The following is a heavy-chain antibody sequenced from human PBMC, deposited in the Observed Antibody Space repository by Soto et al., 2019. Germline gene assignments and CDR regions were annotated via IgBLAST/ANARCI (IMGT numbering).Heavy chain of an antibody. CDR2: IYYSWST. CDR1: GGSISSGGCY. CDR3: ARDFWSAPRAFDI. Sequence: PSETLSLTCTVSGGSISSGGCYWSWIRQPPGKGLEWIGYIYYSWSTYYNTSLKSRVTISVDTSKNQFSLKLSSVTDADTAVYYCARDFWSAPRAFDIWGQGTMVTVSS. J-gene: IGHJ3*02. V-gene: IGHV4-30-4*08. D-gene: IGHD3-3*01.